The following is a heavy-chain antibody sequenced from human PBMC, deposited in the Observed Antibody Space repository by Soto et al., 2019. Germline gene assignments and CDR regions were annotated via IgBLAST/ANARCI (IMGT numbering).Heavy chain of an antibody. V-gene: IGHV3-23*01. CDR3: VKVITMIRGVITDVFDI. D-gene: IGHD3-10*01. CDR1: GFTFGSYG. J-gene: IGHJ3*02. Sequence: PGGSLRLSCAASGFTFGSYGMNWVRQAPGKGLYCVSVIIGICVGTFYADAVKGRFTISRYNSKNTLYLQMNSLRAEDTAVYFCVKVITMIRGVITDVFDIWGQGTMVTVSS. CDR2: IIGICVGT.